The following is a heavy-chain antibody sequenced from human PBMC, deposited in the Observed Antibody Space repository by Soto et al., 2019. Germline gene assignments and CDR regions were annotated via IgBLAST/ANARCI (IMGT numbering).Heavy chain of an antibody. J-gene: IGHJ5*02. CDR1: GYTFNTYG. D-gene: IGHD3-3*01. Sequence: ASVKGSCKTSGYTFNTYGINWVRQAPGQGLELMGWISAYDGKTTYAEKFQGRVTLTTDTSTSTAYMELRRLRSDDTAIYYCARDPHEFWTSYWFDPWGQGSPVAVSS. CDR2: ISAYDGKT. CDR3: ARDPHEFWTSYWFDP. V-gene: IGHV1-18*01.